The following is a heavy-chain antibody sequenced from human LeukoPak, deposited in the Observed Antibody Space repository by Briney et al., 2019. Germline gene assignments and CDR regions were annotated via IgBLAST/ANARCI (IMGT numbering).Heavy chain of an antibody. D-gene: IGHD6-13*01. CDR1: GFTFSSYS. CDR3: TTPAAGPSAEYSQY. CDR2: ISNDARFI. Sequence: PGGSLRLSCAASGFTFSSYSMNWVRQAPGKGLEWVSSISNDARFIYYADSLKGRFTVSRDNAKNSLYLQMNSLAVEDTAVYYCTTPAAGPSAEYSQYWGQGTLVTVSS. J-gene: IGHJ1*01. V-gene: IGHV3-21*01.